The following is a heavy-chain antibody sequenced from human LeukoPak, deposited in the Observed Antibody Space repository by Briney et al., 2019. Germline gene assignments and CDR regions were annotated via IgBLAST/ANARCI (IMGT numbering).Heavy chain of an antibody. D-gene: IGHD2-2*01. CDR3: ARGQVVVPAAKLVRNWFDP. CDR1: GGSFSGYY. Sequence: SETLSLTCAVYGGSFSGYYWSWIRQPPGKGLEWIGEINHSGSTNYNPSLKSRVTISVDTSKNQFSLKLSSVTAADTAVYYCARGQVVVPAAKLVRNWFDPWGQGTLVTVSS. CDR2: INHSGST. V-gene: IGHV4-34*01. J-gene: IGHJ5*02.